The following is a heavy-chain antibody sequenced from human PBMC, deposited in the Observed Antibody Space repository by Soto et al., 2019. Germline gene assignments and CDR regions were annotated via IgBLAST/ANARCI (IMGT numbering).Heavy chain of an antibody. D-gene: IGHD2-15*01. CDR2: IYPSGST. Sequence: KPSETLSLTCAVSGGSISSYYWNWIRQPAEKGLEWIGRIYPSGSTNYNPSLKSRVTMSVDTSKNQISLKLSSVTAADTAVYYCASGAGYSSGPQGDYWGQGTLVTVSS. CDR3: ASGAGYSSGPQGDY. V-gene: IGHV4-4*07. J-gene: IGHJ4*02. CDR1: GGSISSYY.